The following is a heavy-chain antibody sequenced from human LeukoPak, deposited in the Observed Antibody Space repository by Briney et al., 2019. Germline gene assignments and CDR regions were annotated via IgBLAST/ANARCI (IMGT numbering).Heavy chain of an antibody. CDR1: GFTFSSYG. D-gene: IGHD6-19*01. J-gene: IGHJ4*02. CDR3: AKTPENDDGSAWYYFDY. V-gene: IGHV3-33*06. CDR2: IWYDGTNK. Sequence: GGSLRLSCAASGFTFSSYGMHWVRQAPGKGLEWVSVIWYDGTNKYYADSVKGRFTISRDNSKNTLYLQMNSLRAEDTAVYYCAKTPENDDGSAWYYFDYWGQGTLVTVSS.